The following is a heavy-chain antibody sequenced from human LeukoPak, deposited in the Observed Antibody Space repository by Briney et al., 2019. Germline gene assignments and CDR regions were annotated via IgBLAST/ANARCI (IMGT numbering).Heavy chain of an antibody. CDR3: AELGITMIGGV. J-gene: IGHJ6*04. D-gene: IGHD3-10*02. CDR1: GFTFSSYE. CDR2: ISSSGSTI. Sequence: GGSLRLSCAASGFTFSSYEMSWVRQAPGKGLEWVSYISSSGSTIYYADSVKGRFTISRDNAKNSLYLQMNSLRAEDTAVYHCAELGITMIGGVWGKGTTVTISS. V-gene: IGHV3-48*03.